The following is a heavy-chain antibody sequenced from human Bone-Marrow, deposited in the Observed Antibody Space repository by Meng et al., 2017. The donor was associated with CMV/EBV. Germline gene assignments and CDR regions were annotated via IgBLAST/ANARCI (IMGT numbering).Heavy chain of an antibody. CDR3: TKDSGRGGHLWFRGVDY. CDR2: ISYDGSNK. CDR1: GFTFSSYA. V-gene: IGHV3-30-3*02. J-gene: IGHJ4*02. Sequence: GESLKISCAASGFTFSSYAMHWVRQAPGKGLEWVAVISYDGSNKYYADSVKGRFTISRDNSKNTVNLQMNSLRAEDTAVYYCTKDSGRGGHLWFRGVDYWGQGTLVTVSS. D-gene: IGHD3-10*01.